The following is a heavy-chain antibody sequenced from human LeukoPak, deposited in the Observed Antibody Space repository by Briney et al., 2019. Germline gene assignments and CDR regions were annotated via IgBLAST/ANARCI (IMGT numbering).Heavy chain of an antibody. CDR3: ASMAGITNGFDY. J-gene: IGHJ4*02. D-gene: IGHD3-10*01. Sequence: GGFLRLSCAASGFTVSSNYMSWVRQAPGKGLEWVSVIYSGGSTYYADSVEGRFTISRDNSKNTLYLQMNSLRAEDTAVYYCASMAGITNGFDYWGQGTLVTVSS. CDR1: GFTVSSNY. V-gene: IGHV3-53*01. CDR2: IYSGGST.